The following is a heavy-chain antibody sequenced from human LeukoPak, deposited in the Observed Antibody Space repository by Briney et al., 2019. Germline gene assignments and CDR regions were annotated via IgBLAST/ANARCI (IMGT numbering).Heavy chain of an antibody. CDR2: ISGSGGST. D-gene: IGHD2-2*01. V-gene: IGHV3-23*01. CDR1: GFTFSSYG. Sequence: PGGTLRLSCAASGFTFSSYGMSWVRQAPGKGLEWVSAISGSGGSTYYADSVKGRFTISRDNSKNTLYLQMNSLRAEDTAVYYCVTVNIVVVPAAMHAFDIWGQGTMVTVSS. J-gene: IGHJ3*02. CDR3: VTVNIVVVPAAMHAFDI.